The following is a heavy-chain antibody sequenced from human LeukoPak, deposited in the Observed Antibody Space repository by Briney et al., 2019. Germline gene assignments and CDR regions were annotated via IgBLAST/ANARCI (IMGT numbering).Heavy chain of an antibody. J-gene: IGHJ5*02. CDR3: ARVKGNYQNWFDP. V-gene: IGHV4-4*09. CDR2: IYHSGST. D-gene: IGHD1-7*01. Sequence: SETLSLTCTVSGGSISTYYWNWIRQPPGKGLEWIGYIYHSGSTNYNPSLQSRVTISVDTSKNQFSLRLNSVTATDTAVYYCARVKGNYQNWFDPWGQGTLVTVSS. CDR1: GGSISTYY.